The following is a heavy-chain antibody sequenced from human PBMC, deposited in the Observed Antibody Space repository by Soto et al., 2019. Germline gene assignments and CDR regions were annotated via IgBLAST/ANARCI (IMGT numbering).Heavy chain of an antibody. J-gene: IGHJ4*02. CDR3: ARDGTLYDSSAYYYLY. CDR2: ITPMFGTP. Sequence: QVQLVQSGAEVKKPGSSVKVSCKASGGTFSRYTITWVRQAPGQGREWMGGITPMFGTPNYAQKFQGRVTITADESTSTAYMELSSLRSEDTAMYYCARDGTLYDSSAYYYLYWGQGPLVTVSS. V-gene: IGHV1-69*01. D-gene: IGHD3-22*01. CDR1: GGTFSRYT.